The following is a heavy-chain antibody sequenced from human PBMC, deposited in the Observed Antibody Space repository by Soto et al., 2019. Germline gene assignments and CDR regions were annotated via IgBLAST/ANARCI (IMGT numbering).Heavy chain of an antibody. CDR2: ISGGGGRT. CDR3: AKEAEEGSSGFNHPFDH. J-gene: IGHJ5*02. V-gene: IGHV3-23*01. D-gene: IGHD6-19*01. CDR1: GFFFSASA. Sequence: EVELLESGGGLVQPGGSLRISCVGSGFFFSASAVSWVRQAPGRGLEWVSVISGGGGRTHDADSVKGRFTVSRDNSKNTVYLEMSSLRVEDTAVYYCAKEAEEGSSGFNHPFDHWGQGTQVTVSS.